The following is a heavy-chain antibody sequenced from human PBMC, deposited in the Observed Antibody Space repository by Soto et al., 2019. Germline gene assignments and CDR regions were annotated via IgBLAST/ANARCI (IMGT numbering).Heavy chain of an antibody. V-gene: IGHV3-53*01. D-gene: IGHD5-12*01. J-gene: IGHJ4*02. Sequence: EVQLVESGGGLIQPGGSLRLSCAASGFTVSSNYMSWARQAPGKGLEWVSVIYSGGSTYYADSVKGRFTISRDNSKNTLYLQMNSLRAEDTAVYYCARVPRGYSGYDQNYWGQGTLVTVSS. CDR1: GFTVSSNY. CDR3: ARVPRGYSGYDQNY. CDR2: IYSGGST.